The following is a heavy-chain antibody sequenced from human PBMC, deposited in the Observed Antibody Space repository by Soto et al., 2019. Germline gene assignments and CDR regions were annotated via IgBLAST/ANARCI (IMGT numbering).Heavy chain of an antibody. V-gene: IGHV4-59*03. CDR2: VYYDAKT. CDR3: XXXXXXAPAVWYFDL. CDR1: GDYITSHY. Sequence: QVQLQESGPGLVKPSETLSLTCTLSGDYITSHYWSWIRQPPGKGLEWIGYVYYDAKTDSNPSLKXRXTXXLDTSKNQISLSLTSVTXXXXXXXXXXXXXXXAPAVWYFDLWGRGTLVTVSS. J-gene: IGHJ2*01.